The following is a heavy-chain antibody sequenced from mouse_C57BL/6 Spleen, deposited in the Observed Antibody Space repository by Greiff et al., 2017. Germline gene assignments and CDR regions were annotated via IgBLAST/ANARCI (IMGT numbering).Heavy chain of an antibody. Sequence: EVQLQQSGPELVKPGASVKIPCKASGYTFTDYNMDWVKQSPGKSLEWIGDIIPKNGGTIYNQKFKGKATLTVDKSSSTAYMELRSLTSENTAVYYCARSGYAGTGFDYWGQGTTLTVSS. V-gene: IGHV1-18*01. CDR1: GYTFTDYN. D-gene: IGHD4-1*01. J-gene: IGHJ2*01. CDR3: ARSGYAGTGFDY. CDR2: IIPKNGGT.